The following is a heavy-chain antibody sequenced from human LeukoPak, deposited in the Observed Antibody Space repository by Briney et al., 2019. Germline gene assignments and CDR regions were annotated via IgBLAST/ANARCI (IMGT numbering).Heavy chain of an antibody. Sequence: SVKVSCKASGGTFSSYAISWGRQAPGQGLEWMGGIIPIVGTANYAQKCQGRVTITADESTSAAYMELSSLRSEDTAVYYCATLTEDIVVVVAAEPQYYYYYYMDVWGKGTTVTISS. D-gene: IGHD2-15*01. V-gene: IGHV1-69*01. J-gene: IGHJ6*03. CDR3: ATLTEDIVVVVAAEPQYYYYYYMDV. CDR1: GGTFSSYA. CDR2: IIPIVGTA.